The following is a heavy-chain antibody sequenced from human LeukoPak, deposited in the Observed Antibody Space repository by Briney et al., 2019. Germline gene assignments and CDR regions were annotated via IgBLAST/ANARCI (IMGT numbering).Heavy chain of an antibody. CDR2: IYYSGST. Sequence: KPSETLSLTCTVSGDSISSSRSYWGWIRQPPGKGLEWIGSIYYSGSTYYNTSLKSRVTISVDTSKNQFSLNLNSVTAADTAVYYCARHRGYYYYYMDVWGKGTTVTISS. V-gene: IGHV4-39*01. CDR3: ARHRGYYYYYMDV. CDR1: GDSISSSRSY. J-gene: IGHJ6*03.